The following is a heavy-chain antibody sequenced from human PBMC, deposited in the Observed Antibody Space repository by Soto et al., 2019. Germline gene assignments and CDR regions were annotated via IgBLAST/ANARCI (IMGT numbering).Heavy chain of an antibody. CDR1: GFTFSAYA. Sequence: GGSLRLSCAASGFTFSAYAMHWVRQAPGKGLEYVSAISSNGGSTYYANSVKGRFSISRDNSKNTLFLQMGSLRAEDMAVYYCARRGIAAAGLDYYYYGMDVWGQGTTVTVSS. D-gene: IGHD6-13*01. J-gene: IGHJ6*02. CDR3: ARRGIAAAGLDYYYYGMDV. CDR2: ISSNGGST. V-gene: IGHV3-64*01.